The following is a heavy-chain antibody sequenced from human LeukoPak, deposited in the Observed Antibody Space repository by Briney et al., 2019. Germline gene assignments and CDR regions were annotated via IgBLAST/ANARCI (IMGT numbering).Heavy chain of an antibody. J-gene: IGHJ5*02. D-gene: IGHD3-9*01. Sequence: GASVKVSCKASGYTFTRYYMHWVRQAPGQGLEWMGIINPSGGSTTYAQKFQGRVTMTRDMSTSTAYMELSSLRSEDTAVYYCASQFYYDILTGPEMKWFDPWGQGTLVTVSS. CDR1: GYTFTRYY. CDR3: ASQFYYDILTGPEMKWFDP. V-gene: IGHV1-46*01. CDR2: INPSGGST.